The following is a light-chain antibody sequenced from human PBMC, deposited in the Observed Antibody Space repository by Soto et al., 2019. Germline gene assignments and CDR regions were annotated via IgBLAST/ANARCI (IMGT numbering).Light chain of an antibody. CDR3: QQYYSPWP. J-gene: IGKJ1*01. Sequence: DIVMTQSPDSLAVSLGERATINCKSSQSVLYSSNNRNYLAWYQQKPGQPPKMLIYWASTRDSGVPDQFSGSGTGTDFTLTISSLQAEDVAVYYCQQYYSPWPFGQGTKVEIK. CDR2: WAS. CDR1: QSVLYSSNNRNY. V-gene: IGKV4-1*01.